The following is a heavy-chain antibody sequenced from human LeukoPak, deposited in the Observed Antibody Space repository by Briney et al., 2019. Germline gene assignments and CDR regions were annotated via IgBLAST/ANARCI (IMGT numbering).Heavy chain of an antibody. CDR1: GFTFSSYE. CDR2: ISSSGGTI. CDR3: AELGITMIGGV. D-gene: IGHD3-10*02. J-gene: IGHJ6*04. Sequence: GGSLRLSCADSGFTFSSYEMNRVRQAPGKGLEWVSYISSSGGTIYYADSVKGRFTISRDNAKNSLYLQMNSLRAEDTAVYYCAELGITMIGGVWGKGTTVTVSS. V-gene: IGHV3-48*03.